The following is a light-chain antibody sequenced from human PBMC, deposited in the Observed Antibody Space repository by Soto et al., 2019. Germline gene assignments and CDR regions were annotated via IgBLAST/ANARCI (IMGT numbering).Light chain of an antibody. CDR3: HQYGSSGT. CDR1: QTVGSSF. J-gene: IGKJ1*01. Sequence: EIALTQSPGTLALSPGGRDTLHCRASQTVGSSFLAWFQHKPGQAPRLLIYGASTRATGIPDRFSGSGSGTDFTLTISRLEPEDFAVYYCHQYGSSGTFGQGTKVDIK. CDR2: GAS. V-gene: IGKV3-20*01.